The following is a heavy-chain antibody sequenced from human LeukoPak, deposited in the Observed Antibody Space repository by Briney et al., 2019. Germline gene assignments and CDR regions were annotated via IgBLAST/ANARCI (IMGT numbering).Heavy chain of an antibody. Sequence: GGSLRLSCAASGFTFSSYGMHWVRQAPGKGLEWVAVISYDGSNKYYADSVKGRFTISRDNSKNTLYLQMNSLRAEDTAVYYCAKDHMSYDSSGYYYYFDYWGQGTLVTVSS. J-gene: IGHJ4*02. CDR1: GFTFSSYG. CDR3: AKDHMSYDSSGYYYYFDY. V-gene: IGHV3-30*18. D-gene: IGHD3-22*01. CDR2: ISYDGSNK.